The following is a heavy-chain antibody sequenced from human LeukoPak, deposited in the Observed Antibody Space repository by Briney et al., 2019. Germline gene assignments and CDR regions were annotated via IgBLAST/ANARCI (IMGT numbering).Heavy chain of an antibody. CDR2: IYTSGST. CDR1: GGSISSYY. V-gene: IGHV4-4*07. CDR3: AREREALGVLWFGEFSSYYYGMDV. D-gene: IGHD3-10*01. Sequence: VKPSETLSLTCTVSGGSISSYYWSWIRQPAGKGLEWIGRIYTSGSTNYNPSLKSRVTMSVDTSKNQFSLKLSSVPAADTAVYYCAREREALGVLWFGEFSSYYYGMDVWGQGTTVTVSS. J-gene: IGHJ6*02.